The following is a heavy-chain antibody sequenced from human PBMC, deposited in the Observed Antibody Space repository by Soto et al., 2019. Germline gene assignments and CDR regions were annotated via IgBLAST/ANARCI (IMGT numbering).Heavy chain of an antibody. CDR2: ISYDGINK. Sequence: GESLTLSCAASGFSFSSYAMRWVRQAQGEGLGWVAVISYDGINKYYADSVKRRFTISRDNSKNTLYLQMNSLRSEDTAVYYCAREVKPPTYYYDSSGSGYFDHWGRGTLVTVSS. J-gene: IGHJ2*01. D-gene: IGHD3-22*01. CDR1: GFSFSSYA. V-gene: IGHV3-30-3*01. CDR3: AREVKPPTYYYDSSGSGYFDH.